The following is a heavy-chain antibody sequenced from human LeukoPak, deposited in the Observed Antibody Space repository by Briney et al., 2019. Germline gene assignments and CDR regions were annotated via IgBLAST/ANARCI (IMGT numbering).Heavy chain of an antibody. V-gene: IGHV4-4*07. Sequence: PSETLSLTCTVSGGSISSYYWSWIRQPAGKGLEGIGRIYTSGSTNYNPSPKSRFTMSVDTSKNQFSLKLSSVTAADTAVYYCARGIYCSSTSCYYYYYYMDVWGKGTTVTVSS. CDR2: IYTSGST. CDR3: ARGIYCSSTSCYYYYYYMDV. CDR1: GGSISSYY. D-gene: IGHD2-2*01. J-gene: IGHJ6*03.